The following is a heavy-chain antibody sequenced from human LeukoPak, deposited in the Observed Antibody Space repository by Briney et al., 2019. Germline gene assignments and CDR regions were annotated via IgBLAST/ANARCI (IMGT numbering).Heavy chain of an antibody. CDR3: AKSGGYGLIDY. D-gene: IGHD1-26*01. J-gene: IGHJ4*02. CDR2: IYSSGST. V-gene: IGHV4-39*01. Sequence: SETLSLTCTVSGASISGSGYYWGWIRQPPGKGLEWIGSIYSSGSTYYNASLQSRVTISIETSKNQISLRLNSVTAADTTMYYCAKSGGYGLIDYWGQGTLVTVSS. CDR1: GASISGSGYY.